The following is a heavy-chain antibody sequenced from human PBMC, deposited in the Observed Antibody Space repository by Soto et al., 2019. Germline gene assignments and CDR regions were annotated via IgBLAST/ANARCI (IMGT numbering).Heavy chain of an antibody. J-gene: IGHJ6*02. CDR2: ITPFVDTS. Sequence: QVRLVQSGAEVKKPGSSVKVSCKVSGGTFSKYSLSWVRQTPGQGLEWMGGITPFVDTSNYAQRLLGRVTITSDKSTNTAFLEVSGLKSEDTALYFCASTMYCNGSSCYSRHYYGMDVWGQGTSVTVSS. CDR3: ASTMYCNGSSCYSRHYYGMDV. D-gene: IGHD2-2*01. V-gene: IGHV1-69*06. CDR1: GGTFSKYS.